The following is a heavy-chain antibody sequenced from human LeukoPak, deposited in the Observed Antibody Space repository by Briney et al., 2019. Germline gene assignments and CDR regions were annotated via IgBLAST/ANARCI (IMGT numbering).Heavy chain of an antibody. V-gene: IGHV1-3*01. D-gene: IGHD2-2*01. CDR3: ARDIVILPAAFGGDY. CDR2: ISAGNGNT. CDR1: GYTFTSYA. Sequence: ASVKVSCKASGYTFTSYAMHWVRQAPGQRLEWMGWISAGNGNTKYSQKFQGRVTITRDTSASTAYMELSSLRSEDTAVYYCARDIVILPAAFGGDYWGQGTLVTVSS. J-gene: IGHJ4*02.